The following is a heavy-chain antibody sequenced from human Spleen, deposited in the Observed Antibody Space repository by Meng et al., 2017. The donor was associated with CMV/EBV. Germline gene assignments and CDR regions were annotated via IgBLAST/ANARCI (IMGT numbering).Heavy chain of an antibody. CDR2: IRSSGTDM. Sequence: GESLKISCAASGFSFSDFHMSWIRQAPGKGLEWVSNIRSSGTDMYYADPVRGRFTISRDDATNSLYLQMNSLRAEDTAVYYCARDRPLYFFDYWGQGVLVTVSS. CDR1: GFSFSDFH. V-gene: IGHV3-11*01. J-gene: IGHJ4*02. CDR3: ARDRPLYFFDY.